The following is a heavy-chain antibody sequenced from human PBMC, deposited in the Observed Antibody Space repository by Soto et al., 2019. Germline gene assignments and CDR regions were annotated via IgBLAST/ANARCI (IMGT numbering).Heavy chain of an antibody. D-gene: IGHD2-15*01. CDR1: GYTFTSYY. V-gene: IGHV1-46*03. CDR2: INPSGGST. J-gene: IGHJ4*02. CDR3: ARDRVPGYYSRGSCFASFDY. Sequence: QVQLVQSGAEVKKPGASVKVSCKASGYTFTSYYMHWVRQAPGQGLEWMGIINPSGGSTSYAQKFQGRVTMTRDTSTSTVYMELSSLRSEDTAVYYCARDRVPGYYSRGSCFASFDYWGQGTLVTVSS.